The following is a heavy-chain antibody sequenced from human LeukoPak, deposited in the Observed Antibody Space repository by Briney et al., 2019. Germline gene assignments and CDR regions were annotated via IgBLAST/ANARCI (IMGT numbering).Heavy chain of an antibody. J-gene: IGHJ4*02. CDR2: ISGSGGST. V-gene: IGHV3-23*01. CDR3: AKGDRIAAPSY. D-gene: IGHD6-13*01. CDR1: GFTFSSYA. Sequence: GASLRLSCAASGFTFSSYAMSWVRQAPGKGLEWVSAISGSGGSTYYADSVKGRFTISRDNSKNTPYLQMNSLRAEDTAVYYRAKGDRIAAPSYWGQGTLVTVSS.